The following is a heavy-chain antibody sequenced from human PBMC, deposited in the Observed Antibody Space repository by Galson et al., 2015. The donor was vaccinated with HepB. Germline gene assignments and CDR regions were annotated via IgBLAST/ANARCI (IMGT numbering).Heavy chain of an antibody. D-gene: IGHD3-16*01. CDR2: INPNSGGT. CDR1: GYPFTGYY. Sequence: SVKVSCKASGYPFTGYYIHWVRQAPGQGLEWMGWINPNSGGTNSAQRFQGRVTMTRDTSITTAYMELSGLRSDDTAVYFCARPSLNYDCSGFFPFYYFHPLGRGTLVTVSS. CDR3: ARPSLNYDCSGFFPFYYFHP. V-gene: IGHV1-2*02. J-gene: IGHJ2*01.